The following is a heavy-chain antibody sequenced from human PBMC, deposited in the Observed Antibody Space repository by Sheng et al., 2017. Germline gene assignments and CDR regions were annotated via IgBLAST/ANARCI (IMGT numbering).Heavy chain of an antibody. CDR1: GYTLPELS. D-gene: IGHD3-22*01. V-gene: IGHV1-24*01. CDR2: FNPDDGET. J-gene: IGHJ4*03. Sequence: QVQLVQSGAEVKKPGASVKISCKVSGYTLPELSMHWVRQAPGKGLEWMGGFNPDDGETIYAQKFQGRVTMTEDTSTDIAHMELSSLRSEDTAVYYCVVVTLWSWLLPLXYWGLGTLVTV. CDR3: VVVTLWSWLLPLXY.